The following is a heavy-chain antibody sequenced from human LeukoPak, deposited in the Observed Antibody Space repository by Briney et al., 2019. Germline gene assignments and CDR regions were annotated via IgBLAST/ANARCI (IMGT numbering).Heavy chain of an antibody. J-gene: IGHJ4*02. CDR1: GFTFSRHW. V-gene: IGHV3-7*01. Sequence: GWSLRLSSATSGFTFSRHWMTWVRQAPGKGPEWVANIKQDGSERYYVHSVRGRFTISRDNAKNALYLQMNSLRAEDTAVYYCARDGGHSTDLDYWGQGILVTVSS. D-gene: IGHD2-8*02. CDR2: IKQDGSER. CDR3: ARDGGHSTDLDY.